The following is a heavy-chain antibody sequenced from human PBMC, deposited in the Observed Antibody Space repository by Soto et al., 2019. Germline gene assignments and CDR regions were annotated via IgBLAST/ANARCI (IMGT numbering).Heavy chain of an antibody. J-gene: IGHJ3*02. Sequence: SETLSLTCTVSGGSISSYYWSWIRQPPGKGLEWIGYIYYSGSTNYNPSLKSRVTISVDTSKNQFSLKLSSVTAADTAVYYCARVPSEGFRYAFDIWGQGTTDTVSS. CDR3: ARVPSEGFRYAFDI. V-gene: IGHV4-59*01. CDR1: GGSISSYY. D-gene: IGHD3-10*01. CDR2: IYYSGST.